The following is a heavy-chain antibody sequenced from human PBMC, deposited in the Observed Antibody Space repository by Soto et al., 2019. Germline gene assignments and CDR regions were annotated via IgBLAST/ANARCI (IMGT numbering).Heavy chain of an antibody. J-gene: IGHJ4*02. Sequence: SETLSLTCTVSGGSISSSSYYWGWIRQPPGKGLEWIGSIYYSGSTYYNPSLKSRVTISVDTSKNQFSLKLSSVTAADTAVYYCARHNGQWLDPPDYWGQGTLVTVSS. V-gene: IGHV4-39*01. D-gene: IGHD6-19*01. CDR1: GGSISSSSYY. CDR2: IYYSGST. CDR3: ARHNGQWLDPPDY.